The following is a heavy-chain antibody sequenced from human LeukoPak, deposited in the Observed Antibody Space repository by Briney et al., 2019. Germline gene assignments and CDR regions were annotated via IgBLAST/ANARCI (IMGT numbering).Heavy chain of an antibody. J-gene: IGHJ2*01. CDR3: ASSPGYCSGGSCYSHWYFDL. Sequence: SETLSLTCAVSGGSISSGGYSWSWIRQPPGKGLEWIVYIYHSGSTYYNPSLKSRITISVNRAKNQFSLKLSSVTAADTAVYYCASSPGYCSGGSCYSHWYFDLWGRGTLVTVSS. V-gene: IGHV4-30-2*01. D-gene: IGHD2-15*01. CDR1: GGSISSGGYS. CDR2: IYHSGST.